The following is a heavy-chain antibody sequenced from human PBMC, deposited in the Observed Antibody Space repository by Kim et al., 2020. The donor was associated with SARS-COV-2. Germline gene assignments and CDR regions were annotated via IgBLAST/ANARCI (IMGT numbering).Heavy chain of an antibody. Sequence: GGSLRLSCAASGFTVSSNFMSWIRQAPGKGLECISIIYGDGRTYYADSVKGRFTISRDNSQNTLYLQMNSLRADDTAVYYCARYVDCLVGSCASDDAFDIWGQGKMVTVSS. CDR1: GFTVSSNF. V-gene: IGHV3-53*01. D-gene: IGHD2-15*01. J-gene: IGHJ3*02. CDR3: ARYVDCLVGSCASDDAFDI. CDR2: IYGDGRT.